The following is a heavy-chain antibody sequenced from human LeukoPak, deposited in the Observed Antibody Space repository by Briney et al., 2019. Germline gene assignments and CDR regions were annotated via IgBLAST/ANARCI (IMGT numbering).Heavy chain of an antibody. J-gene: IGHJ4*02. CDR3: ATAGRGYSYGRAFAY. CDR1: GGSISSGDYY. V-gene: IGHV4-30-4*01. D-gene: IGHD5-18*01. CDR2: IYYSGST. Sequence: SETLSLTCTVSGGSISSGDYYWSWIRQPPGKGLEWIGYIYYSGSTYYNPSLKSRVTISVDTSKNQFSLKLSSVTAADTAVYYCATAGRGYSYGRAFAYWGQGTLDTVSS.